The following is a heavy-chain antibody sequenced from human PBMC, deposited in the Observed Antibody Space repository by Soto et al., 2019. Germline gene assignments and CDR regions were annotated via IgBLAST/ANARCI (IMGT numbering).Heavy chain of an antibody. D-gene: IGHD6-19*01. CDR1: GGSISSYY. CDR2: ISDSGST. Sequence: PSETLSLTCTVSGGSISSYYWSWIRQPPGKGLEWIAYISDSGSTNYSPSLKSRVTISLDTSRNQFSLQLRSVTAADTDVYYCARKGSGWQHVDSWGQGTLVTVSS. CDR3: ARKGSGWQHVDS. J-gene: IGHJ4*02. V-gene: IGHV4-59*08.